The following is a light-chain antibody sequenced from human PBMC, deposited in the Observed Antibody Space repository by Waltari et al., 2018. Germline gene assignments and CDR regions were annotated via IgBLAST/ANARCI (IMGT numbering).Light chain of an antibody. CDR3: QQYYSTPYT. CDR1: QSGLYSSNNENY. CDR2: WAS. Sequence: DIVMTQSTDTLAGYLGERATINCKSSQSGLYSSNNENYLAWYQQKPGQPPTLLIYWASTRESVVTDRFSCSGSGTDFPLTISSLQAEDVAVYYCQQYYSTPYTFGQGTKLEIK. V-gene: IGKV4-1*01. J-gene: IGKJ2*01.